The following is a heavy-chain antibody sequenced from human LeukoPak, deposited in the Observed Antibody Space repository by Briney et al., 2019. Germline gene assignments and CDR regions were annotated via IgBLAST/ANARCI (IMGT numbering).Heavy chain of an antibody. CDR1: GFTFSSYA. V-gene: IGHV3-33*08. Sequence: GGSLRLSCAASGFTFSSYAMSWVRQAPGKGLEWVAVIWYDGSNKYYADSVKGRFTISRDNSKNTLYLQMNSLRAEDTAVYYCARGDTAMTNFDYWGQGTLVTVSS. J-gene: IGHJ4*02. CDR2: IWYDGSNK. CDR3: ARGDTAMTNFDY. D-gene: IGHD5-18*01.